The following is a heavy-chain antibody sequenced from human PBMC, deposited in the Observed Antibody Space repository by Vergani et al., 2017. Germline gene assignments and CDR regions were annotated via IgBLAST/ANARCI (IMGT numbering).Heavy chain of an antibody. Sequence: VQLVESGGGLVKPGGSLRLSCAASGFTFSSYGMHWVRQAPGKGLEWVAVIWYDGSNKYYADSVKGRFTISRDNSKNTLYLQMNSLRAEDTAVYYCAGGVRSGWNFDYWGQGTLVTVSS. CDR1: GFTFSSYG. CDR3: AGGVRSGWNFDY. D-gene: IGHD6-19*01. CDR2: IWYDGSNK. V-gene: IGHV3-33*08. J-gene: IGHJ4*02.